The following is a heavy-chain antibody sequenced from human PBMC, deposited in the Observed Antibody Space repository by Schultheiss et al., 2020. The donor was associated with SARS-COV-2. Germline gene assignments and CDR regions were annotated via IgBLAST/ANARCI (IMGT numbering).Heavy chain of an antibody. D-gene: IGHD4-17*01. CDR3: ARSNDYADYSWFDP. V-gene: IGHV4-4*02. CDR1: GGSISSNIW. J-gene: IGHJ5*02. Sequence: SETLSLTCAVSGGSISSNIWWTWVRQPPGKGLEWIGEVHHSGSTNYNPSLKSRVTISIDTSQSRFSLNLRSVTAADTAIYYCARSNDYADYSWFDPWGQGTLVTVSS. CDR2: VHHSGST.